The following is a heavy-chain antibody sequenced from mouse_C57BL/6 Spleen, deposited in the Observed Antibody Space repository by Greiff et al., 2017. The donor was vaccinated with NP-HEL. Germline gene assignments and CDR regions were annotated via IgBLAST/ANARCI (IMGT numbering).Heavy chain of an antibody. V-gene: IGHV1-53*01. CDR3: TISGGFITTVVARGYSMDY. D-gene: IGHD1-1*01. CDR2: INPSNGGT. Sequence: QVQLQQPGTELVKPGASVKLSCKASGYTFTSYWMHWVKQRPGQGLEWIGNINPSNGGTNYNEKFKSKATLTVDKSYSTAYMQLSSLTSENSAVYYCTISGGFITTVVARGYSMDYWGQGTSVTVSS. CDR1: GYTFTSYW. J-gene: IGHJ4*01.